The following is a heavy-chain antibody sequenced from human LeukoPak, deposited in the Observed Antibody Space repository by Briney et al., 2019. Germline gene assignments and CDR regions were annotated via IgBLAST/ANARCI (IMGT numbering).Heavy chain of an antibody. V-gene: IGHV3-23*01. J-gene: IGHJ4*02. CDR1: GFTFSSYA. CDR2: ISVSGGST. D-gene: IGHD2-15*01. Sequence: GGSLRLSCAASGFTFSSYAMSWVRQAPGQGLEWVSAISVSGGSTFYADSVKGRFTISRDISKNPLYLQMNSLRAEDTAVYYCARDSARYCSGGSCPQGDYWGQGTLVTVSS. CDR3: ARDSARYCSGGSCPQGDY.